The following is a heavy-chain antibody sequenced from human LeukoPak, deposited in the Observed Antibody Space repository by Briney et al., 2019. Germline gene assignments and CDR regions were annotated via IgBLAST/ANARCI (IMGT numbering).Heavy chain of an antibody. V-gene: IGHV5-51*01. D-gene: IGHD2-15*01. J-gene: IGHJ4*02. CDR3: ARLRWDGSGDDSPFAYFDY. CDR1: GYSFSNYW. CDR2: IYPDESNT. Sequence: GESLKISCEGSGYSFSNYWIGWVRQMPGKGLEWMGNIYPDESNTRYSPSFQGQVTISADKSISTAYLQWSSLKASDTAMYYCARLRWDGSGDDSPFAYFDYWGQGTLVTVSS.